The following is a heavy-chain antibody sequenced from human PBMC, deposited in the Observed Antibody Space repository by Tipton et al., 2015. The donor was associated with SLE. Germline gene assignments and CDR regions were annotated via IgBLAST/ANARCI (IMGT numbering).Heavy chain of an antibody. CDR2: IYYSGTT. J-gene: IGHJ5*01. Sequence: TLSLTCTVSGGSISSHYWTWIRQPPGKGLEWIGHIYYSGTTYYNPSLKSRVTISLDKSKNQFSLKLSSVTAADTAVYYCATASTFWSGYRGFNSWGQGTLVTVSS. V-gene: IGHV4-59*11. CDR3: ATASTFWSGYRGFNS. CDR1: GGSISSHY. D-gene: IGHD3-3*01.